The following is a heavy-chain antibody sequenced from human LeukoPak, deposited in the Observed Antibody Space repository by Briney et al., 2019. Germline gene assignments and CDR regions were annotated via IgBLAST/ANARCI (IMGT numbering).Heavy chain of an antibody. Sequence: PGESLRLSCATSGFIFSGYYMSWIRQAPGKGLEWVSYISGSGNDISYADSVKGRFTISRDNAKGSLYLQMNSLRAADTAVYYCGTHAGRTGSDDWGQGTLVTVSS. J-gene: IGHJ4*02. CDR3: GTHAGRTGSDD. D-gene: IGHD3/OR15-3a*01. CDR2: ISGSGNDI. CDR1: GFIFSGYY. V-gene: IGHV3-11*01.